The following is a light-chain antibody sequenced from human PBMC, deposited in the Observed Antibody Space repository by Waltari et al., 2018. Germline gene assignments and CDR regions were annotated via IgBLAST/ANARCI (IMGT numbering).Light chain of an antibody. J-gene: IGKJ4*01. Sequence: DIVLTQSPGTLSLSPGERATLSCRASKRVSSSYLAWYQQKPGQAPRLLIYGASSRATGIPDRFSGSGSGTDFTLTISRLEPEDFAVYYCQQYGSSPLTFGGGTKVEIK. CDR1: KRVSSSY. CDR2: GAS. CDR3: QQYGSSPLT. V-gene: IGKV3-20*01.